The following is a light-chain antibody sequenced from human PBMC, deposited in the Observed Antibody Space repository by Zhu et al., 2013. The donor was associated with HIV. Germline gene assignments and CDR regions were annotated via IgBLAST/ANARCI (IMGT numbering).Light chain of an antibody. V-gene: IGKV3D-7*01. Sequence: EIVMTQSPATLSLSPGERATLSCRASQSVSSSYLSWYQQKPGQAPRLLIYGASTRATGIPARFSGSGSGTDSTLTISSLQPEDFAVYYCQQDYNLPPITFGQGTRLEIK. CDR2: GAS. CDR3: QQDYNLPPIT. CDR1: QSVSSSY. J-gene: IGKJ5*01.